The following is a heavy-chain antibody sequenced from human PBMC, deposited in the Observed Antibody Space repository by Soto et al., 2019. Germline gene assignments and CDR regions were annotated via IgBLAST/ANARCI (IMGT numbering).Heavy chain of an antibody. CDR3: ARGVRITMMAVVTRGTLGHDN. CDR2: IYYSGST. CDR1: GGSVSSNSYY. D-gene: IGHD3-22*01. Sequence: QVQLQESGPGLVKPSETLSLTCTVSGGSVSSNSYYWNWIRQPPGKGLEWIGYIYYSGSTNYTPALKRRVTISVDTAKNQSSLKLSSVTAADTAVYFCARGVRITMMAVVTRGTLGHDNCGQGTLVTVSS. V-gene: IGHV4-61*01. J-gene: IGHJ4*02.